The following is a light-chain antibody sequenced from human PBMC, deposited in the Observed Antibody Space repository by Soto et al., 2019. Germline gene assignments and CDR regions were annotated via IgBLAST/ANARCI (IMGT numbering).Light chain of an antibody. CDR2: KAS. CDR3: QQYNDNWT. CDR1: QSISSW. Sequence: DIQMTQSPSTLSASVGDRVTITCRASQSISSWLAWYQQKPGKAPKLLIYKASTLQSGVPSSFSGSGSRTEFTPAISSLQPDDSATYYCQQYNDNWTFGQGTKVEIK. V-gene: IGKV1-5*03. J-gene: IGKJ1*01.